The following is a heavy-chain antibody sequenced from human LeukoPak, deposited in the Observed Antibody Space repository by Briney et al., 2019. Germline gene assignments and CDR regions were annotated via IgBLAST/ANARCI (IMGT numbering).Heavy chain of an antibody. V-gene: IGHV4-4*07. Sequence: SETLSLPCTVSGGSLTSYWWSWIRQAAGKGLEWIGRIYSNGSKNYNPSLKSRVTMSVDTSKNHFSLKLTSVTAADAAVYSCARTTVAGGCDYWGQGSLVTVSS. CDR2: IYSNGSK. J-gene: IGHJ4*02. D-gene: IGHD6-19*01. CDR1: GGSLTSYW. CDR3: ARTTVAGGCDY.